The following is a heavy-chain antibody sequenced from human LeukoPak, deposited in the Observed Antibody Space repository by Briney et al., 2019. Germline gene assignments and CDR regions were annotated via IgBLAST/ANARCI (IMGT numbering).Heavy chain of an antibody. CDR1: GFTFSSNA. Sequence: GGSLRLSCAASGFTFSSNAMSWVRQAPGKGLEWVSAISSGGGSTYYADSVKGRFTISRDNSKNTLYLQMNSLRAEDTAVYYCAKGYSSGWYDDDFDYWGQGTLVTVSS. CDR3: AKGYSSGWYDDDFDY. CDR2: ISSGGGST. D-gene: IGHD6-19*01. J-gene: IGHJ4*02. V-gene: IGHV3-23*01.